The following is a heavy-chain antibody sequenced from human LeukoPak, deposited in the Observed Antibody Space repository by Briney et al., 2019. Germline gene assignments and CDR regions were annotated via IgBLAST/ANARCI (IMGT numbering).Heavy chain of an antibody. CDR3: TTDLGWNYVYYYYMDV. V-gene: IGHV3-15*01. CDR1: GFTFSNAW. D-gene: IGHD1-7*01. Sequence: GGSLRLSCAASGFTFSNAWMSWVRQAPGKGLEWVGRIKSKTDGGTTDYAAPVKGRFTISRDDSKNTLYLQMNSLKTEDTAVYYCTTDLGWNYVYYYYMDVWGKGTTVTVSS. J-gene: IGHJ6*03. CDR2: IKSKTDGGTT.